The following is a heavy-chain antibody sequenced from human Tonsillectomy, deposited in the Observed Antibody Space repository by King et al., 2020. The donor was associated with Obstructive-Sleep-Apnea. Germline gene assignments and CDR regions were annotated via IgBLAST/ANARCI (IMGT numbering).Heavy chain of an antibody. CDR1: GGSFSGYY. J-gene: IGHJ6*02. V-gene: IGHV4-34*01. D-gene: IGHD2-2*01. CDR3: ARGYCSSTSCYGAGYYYYYGMDV. Sequence: VQLQQWGAGLLKPSETLSLTCAVYGGSFSGYYWSWFRQPPGKGLEWIGEINHSGSTNYNPSLKSRVTISVDTSKNQFSLKLSSVTAADTAVYYCARGYCSSTSCYGAGYYYYYGMDVWGQGTTVTVSS. CDR2: INHSGST.